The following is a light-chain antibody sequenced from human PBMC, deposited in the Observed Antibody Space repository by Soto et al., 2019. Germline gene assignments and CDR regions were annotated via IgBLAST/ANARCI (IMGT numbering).Light chain of an antibody. V-gene: IGKV3-15*01. CDR1: QSISSN. Sequence: DIVMTQSPATLSVSPGERATLSCRASQSISSNLAWYQQKPGQAPRLLIDGASTRATGISARFSGSGSGTEFTHTISSLQSEDLAVYYCQQYNNWPLTFGQGTRLEIK. CDR3: QQYNNWPLT. J-gene: IGKJ5*01. CDR2: GAS.